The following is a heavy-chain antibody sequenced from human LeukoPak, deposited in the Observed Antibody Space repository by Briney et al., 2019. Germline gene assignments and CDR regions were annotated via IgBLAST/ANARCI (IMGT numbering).Heavy chain of an antibody. CDR3: ARGGNQLLYNPDCYMDV. V-gene: IGHV3-7*01. Sequence: GGSLRLSCVGSGFSISGFWMTWVRQAPGKGLEWVANIRGDGSRLYYVDSVKGRFTISRDNAKNSLYLQMSNLRAEDTSVYYCARGGNQLLYNPDCYMDVWGKGTTVTVSS. D-gene: IGHD2-2*02. CDR1: GFSISGFW. J-gene: IGHJ6*03. CDR2: IRGDGSRL.